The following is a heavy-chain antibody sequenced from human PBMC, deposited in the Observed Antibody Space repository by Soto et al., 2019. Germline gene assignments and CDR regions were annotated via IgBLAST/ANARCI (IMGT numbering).Heavy chain of an antibody. CDR3: ARGTLGWFDP. J-gene: IGHJ5*02. D-gene: IGHD3-16*01. V-gene: IGHV3-48*03. CDR2: ISSSGSTI. Sequence: PVGSLRLSCAASGFTFSSYEMNWVRQAPGKGLEWVSYISSSGSTIYYADSVKGRFTISRDNAKNSLYLQMNSLRAEDTAVYYCARGTLGWFDPWGQGTLVTVSS. CDR1: GFTFSSYE.